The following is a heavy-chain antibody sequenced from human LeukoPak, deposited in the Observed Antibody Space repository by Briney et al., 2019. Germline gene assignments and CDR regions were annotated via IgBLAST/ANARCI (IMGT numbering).Heavy chain of an antibody. Sequence: GGSLRLSCAASGFTFSSYGMHWVRQAPGNGLEWVAVIWYDGSNKYYADSVKGRFTISRDNSKNTLYLQMNSLRAEDTAVYYCARMDPNYYYYGMDVWGQGTTVTVSS. CDR2: IWYDGSNK. V-gene: IGHV3-33*01. D-gene: IGHD3/OR15-3a*01. CDR3: ARMDPNYYYYGMDV. CDR1: GFTFSSYG. J-gene: IGHJ6*02.